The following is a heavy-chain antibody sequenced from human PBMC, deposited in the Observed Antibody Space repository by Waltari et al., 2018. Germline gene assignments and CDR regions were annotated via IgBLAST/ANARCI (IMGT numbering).Heavy chain of an antibody. D-gene: IGHD3-10*01. J-gene: IGHJ6*02. CDR3: ARGTLGYGSGSYVYYGMDV. CDR2: IGTAGDT. CDR1: GFTFSSYD. Sequence: EVQLAESGGGFVQPGGSLRLSCAASGFTFSSYDMHWVRQTPGKGLEWVSGIGTAGDTYYSCSLKGRFTISRENAKDSLSLQMSSLSAGDTAVYYCARGTLGYGSGSYVYYGMDVWGQGTTVTVSS. V-gene: IGHV3-13*01.